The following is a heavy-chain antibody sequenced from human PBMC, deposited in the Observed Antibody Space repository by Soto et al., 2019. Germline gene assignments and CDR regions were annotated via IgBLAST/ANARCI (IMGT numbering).Heavy chain of an antibody. CDR2: MNPNSGNT. D-gene: IGHD6-19*01. Sequence: ASVKVSCKASGYTFTSYDINWVRQAKGQGLEWMGWMNPNSGNTKYSQKFQGRVTITRDTSASTAYMELSSLRSEDTAVYYCARDRSRSSSSGWRYYYGMDVWGQGTTVTVSS. CDR1: GYTFTSYD. CDR3: ARDRSRSSSSGWRYYYGMDV. J-gene: IGHJ6*02. V-gene: IGHV1-8*01.